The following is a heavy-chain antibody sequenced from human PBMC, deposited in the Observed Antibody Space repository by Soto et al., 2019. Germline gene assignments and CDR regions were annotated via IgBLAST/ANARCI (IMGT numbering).Heavy chain of an antibody. V-gene: IGHV1-2*02. Sequence: QVQLVQSGAEVKKPGASVKVSCKTSGYTFAAYYIHWIRQAPGQGLEWMGWINPTSGGTVYAQNFQDRVTMIRDTSISTAYMELRRLNSDDTAVYYCARDPDYGDYWGYVFDSWGQGTPVTVSS. CDR1: GYTFAAYY. CDR3: ARDPDYGDYWGYVFDS. J-gene: IGHJ4*02. D-gene: IGHD4-17*01. CDR2: INPTSGGT.